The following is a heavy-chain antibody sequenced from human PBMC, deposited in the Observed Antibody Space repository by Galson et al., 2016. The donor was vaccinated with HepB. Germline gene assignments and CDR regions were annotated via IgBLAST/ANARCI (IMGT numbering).Heavy chain of an antibody. D-gene: IGHD4-17*01. V-gene: IGHV4-30-2*01. J-gene: IGHJ3*02. Sequence: LSLTCAVSGDSINSGGYSWSWLRQPPGKGLEWIGYLFHSGSTHYNPSLERRVTISVDRAKNQFSLNLTSVTAADTAVYYCARGDYGDYGEGAFDIWGQGTMVTVSP. CDR1: GDSINSGGYS. CDR2: LFHSGST. CDR3: ARGDYGDYGEGAFDI.